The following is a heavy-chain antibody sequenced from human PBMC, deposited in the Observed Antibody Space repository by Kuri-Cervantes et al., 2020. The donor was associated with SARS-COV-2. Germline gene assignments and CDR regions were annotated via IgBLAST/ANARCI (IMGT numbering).Heavy chain of an antibody. CDR3: ARDYGSGSPRFFDH. Sequence: GESLKISCAASGFTFSSYSMNWVRQAPGKGLEWVAYINSGSRTIYYADSVKGRFTISTDNAKNSVYLQMNSLRAEDTAVYYCARDYGSGSPRFFDHWGQGTQVTVSS. J-gene: IGHJ4*02. D-gene: IGHD3-10*01. CDR2: INSGSRTI. CDR1: GFTFSSYS. V-gene: IGHV3-48*01.